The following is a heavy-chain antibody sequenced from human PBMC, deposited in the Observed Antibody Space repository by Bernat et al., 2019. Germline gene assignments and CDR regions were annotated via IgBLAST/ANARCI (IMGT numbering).Heavy chain of an antibody. J-gene: IGHJ4*02. CDR1: SDSISSYY. Sequence: QVQLQESGPGLVKPSETLSLTCTVSSDSISSYYWTWNRQPPGKKLEYIGYMYTSWSTNYNPSLKSRVTISIDMSRNQFSLKLRAVTAADTANYCCARGRSGGKYGIDCWGQGIMVTVYS. CDR2: MYTSWST. V-gene: IGHV4-4*08. D-gene: IGHD1-26*01. CDR3: ARGRSGGKYGIDC.